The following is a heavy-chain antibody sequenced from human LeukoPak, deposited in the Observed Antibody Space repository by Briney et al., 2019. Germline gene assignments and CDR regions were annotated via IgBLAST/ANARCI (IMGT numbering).Heavy chain of an antibody. CDR3: ARGTEEFGELLKV. CDR2: IYSTGST. D-gene: IGHD3-10*01. V-gene: IGHV4-59*01. CDR1: GGSIRSYY. Sequence: SETLSLTCTVSGGSIRSYYWSWIRQPPGKTLEWIGYIYSTGSTNYNPSLKSRVTFSVDKSKNQSSLKLSSVTAADTAVYYCARGTEEFGELLKVWGQGTLVTVSS. J-gene: IGHJ4*02.